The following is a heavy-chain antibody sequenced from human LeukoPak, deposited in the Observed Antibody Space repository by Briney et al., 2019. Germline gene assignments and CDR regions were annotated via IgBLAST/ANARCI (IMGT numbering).Heavy chain of an antibody. D-gene: IGHD1-1*01. Sequence: GGSLRLSCSASGFTFSKNAMHWVRQAPGKGLEYVSAITNNGGTTYYADSVNGRFTISRDNSKNTLFPQMSSLRAEDTAVYYCVKAYNWNVYSSGDYWGQGTLVTVSS. CDR3: VKAYNWNVYSSGDY. J-gene: IGHJ4*02. V-gene: IGHV3-64D*06. CDR2: ITNNGGTT. CDR1: GFTFSKNA.